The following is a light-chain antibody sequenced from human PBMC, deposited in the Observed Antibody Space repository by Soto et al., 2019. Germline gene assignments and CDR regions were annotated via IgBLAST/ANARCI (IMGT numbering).Light chain of an antibody. CDR2: KAS. CDR3: QQYDTYPWT. Sequence: DIQMTQSPSTLSASVGDRVTITCRASQSIENWLAWYQHKPGKAPNLLIYKASTLQSGVSSRFSGSGSGTGFTRTISNLQPDDFATYYCQQYDTYPWTFGQGTKVEIK. V-gene: IGKV1-5*03. CDR1: QSIENW. J-gene: IGKJ1*01.